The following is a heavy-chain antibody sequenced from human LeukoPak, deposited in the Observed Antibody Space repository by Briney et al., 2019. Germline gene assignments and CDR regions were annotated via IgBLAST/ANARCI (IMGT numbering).Heavy chain of an antibody. D-gene: IGHD3-22*01. CDR3: ARVDYYASSGYYYLFNY. V-gene: IGHV4-34*01. CDR2: INHSGST. CDR1: GGSFSGYY. Sequence: PSETLSLTCAVYGGSFSGYYWSWIRQPPGKGLEWIGEINHSGSTNYNPSLKSRVTISVDTSKNQFSLKLSSVTAADTAVYYCARVDYYASSGYYYLFNYWGQGTLVTVSS. J-gene: IGHJ4*02.